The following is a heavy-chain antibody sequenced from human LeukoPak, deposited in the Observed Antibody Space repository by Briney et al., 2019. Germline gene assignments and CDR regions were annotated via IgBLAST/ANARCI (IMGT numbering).Heavy chain of an antibody. V-gene: IGHV3-21*01. D-gene: IGHD3-9*01. Sequence: SGGSLRLSCAASGFTFSRYSMNWVRQAPGKGLEWVSSISSSSSYIYYADSVKGRFTISRDNAKNSLYLQMNSLRAEDTAVYYCARGAYDILTGYYYYGMDVWGQGATVTVSS. J-gene: IGHJ6*02. CDR1: GFTFSRYS. CDR2: ISSSSSYI. CDR3: ARGAYDILTGYYYYGMDV.